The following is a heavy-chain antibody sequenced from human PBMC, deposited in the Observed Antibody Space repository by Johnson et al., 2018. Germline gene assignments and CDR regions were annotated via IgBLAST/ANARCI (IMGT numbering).Heavy chain of an antibody. CDR2: INTSGGTI. CDR1: GFTFSIYS. J-gene: IGHJ3*02. D-gene: IGHD2-2*01. Sequence: VQLVQSGGGLVQPGGSLRLSCAASGFTFSIYSMNWVRQAPGKGLEWVSYINTSGGTISYADSVKGRFTISRDNAKNSLYPQMNSLKVEDTAISYCACFKYPGPDPFGSAFDILGHVTMVTVAS. CDR3: ACFKYPGPDPFGSAFDI. V-gene: IGHV3-48*04.